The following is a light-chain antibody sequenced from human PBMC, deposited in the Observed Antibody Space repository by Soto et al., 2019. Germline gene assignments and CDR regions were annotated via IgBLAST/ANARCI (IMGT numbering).Light chain of an antibody. J-gene: IGKJ1*01. V-gene: IGKV3-15*01. CDR1: QGISTT. Sequence: EILMTQSPAPLSVSPGERATLSSRASQGISTTLAWYQQKPGQAPRLLIYGASTRATGIPARFSGSGTGTEFTLTITSLQSEDFAVYYCQQYNNWPQTFGQGTKVDIK. CDR2: GAS. CDR3: QQYNNWPQT.